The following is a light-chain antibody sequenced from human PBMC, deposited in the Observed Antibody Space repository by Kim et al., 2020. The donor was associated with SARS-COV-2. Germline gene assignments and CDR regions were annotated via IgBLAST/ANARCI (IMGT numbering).Light chain of an antibody. CDR1: RSDVGTYNY. CDR2: DVT. J-gene: IGLJ1*01. CDR3: TSYTTSNTLL. V-gene: IGLV2-14*03. Sequence: GQSISISCTGTRSDVGTYNYVSWYQIQPGKAPILMIYDVTYRPSGVSDRFSGSESGNTASLTISGLQAENEADYYCTSYTTSNTLLFGTGTKVTVL.